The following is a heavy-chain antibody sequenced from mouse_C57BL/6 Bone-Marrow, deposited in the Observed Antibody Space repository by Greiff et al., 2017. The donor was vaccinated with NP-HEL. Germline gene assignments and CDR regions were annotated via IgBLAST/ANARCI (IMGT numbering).Heavy chain of an antibody. D-gene: IGHD1-1*01. CDR3: ARGPITTVVAKRTSYFDY. J-gene: IGHJ2*01. V-gene: IGHV1-19*01. CDR1: GYTFTDYY. Sequence: VQLQQSGPVLVKPGASVKMSCKASGYTFTDYYMNWVKQSHGKSLEWIGVINPYNGGTSYNQKFKGKATLTVDKSSSTAYMELNSLTSEDSAVYYCARGPITTVVAKRTSYFDYWGQGTTLTVSS. CDR2: INPYNGGT.